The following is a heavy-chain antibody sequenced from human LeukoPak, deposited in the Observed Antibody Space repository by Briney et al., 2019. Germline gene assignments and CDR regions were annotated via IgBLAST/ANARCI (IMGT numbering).Heavy chain of an antibody. CDR1: GFRFSTYR. D-gene: IGHD3-10*01. CDR3: ARGGSYYAN. CDR2: IKEDGSEK. J-gene: IGHJ4*02. Sequence: GGSLRLSCAAPGFRFSTYRMSWFRQAPGKGLEWVANIKEDGSEKYYVDSVKGRFTISRDNAKNSLFLQMNSLRVDDTAVYYCARGGSYYANWGQGTLVTVSS. V-gene: IGHV3-7*04.